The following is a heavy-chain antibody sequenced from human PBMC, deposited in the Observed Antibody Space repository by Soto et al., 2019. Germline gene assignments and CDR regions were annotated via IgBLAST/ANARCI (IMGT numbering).Heavy chain of an antibody. Sequence: QVQLVQSGAEVRKPGASVKVSCEASGYTFTTYDISWVRQAPGQGLEWLGWISAYSGDKKYAQKFQGRVTMTTDTSTITAYMELRSLRSDDTAIYYCTRTTRGAGTFDYWGQGTLVTVSS. V-gene: IGHV1-18*01. D-gene: IGHD1-26*01. J-gene: IGHJ4*02. CDR3: TRTTRGAGTFDY. CDR2: ISAYSGDK. CDR1: GYTFTTYD.